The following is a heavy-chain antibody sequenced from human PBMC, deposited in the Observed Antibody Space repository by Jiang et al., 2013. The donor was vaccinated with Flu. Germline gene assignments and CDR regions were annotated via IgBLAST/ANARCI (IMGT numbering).Heavy chain of an antibody. CDR3: ARESRAVAYCGGDCYSRFPYGMDV. V-gene: IGHV4-39*07. D-gene: IGHD2-21*02. Sequence: GKGLEWIGSIYYSGSTYYNPSLESRVTISVDTSKNQFSLKLSSVTAADTAVYYCARESRAVAYCGGDCYSRFPYGMDVWGQGTTVTVSS. J-gene: IGHJ6*02. CDR2: IYYSGST.